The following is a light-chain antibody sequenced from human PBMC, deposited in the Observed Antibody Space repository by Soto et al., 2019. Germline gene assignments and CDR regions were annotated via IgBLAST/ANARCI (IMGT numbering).Light chain of an antibody. J-gene: IGKJ5*01. Sequence: EIVLTQSPATLSLSPGERATLSCRASQSVTKCLAWYQQKPGQAPRLLIYDVSSRAPGIAARFSGSGSGTDFTLTISGLEPEDFAVYYCQQCNNWPPITFGQGTRLEIK. CDR1: QSVTKC. V-gene: IGKV3-11*01. CDR3: QQCNNWPPIT. CDR2: DVS.